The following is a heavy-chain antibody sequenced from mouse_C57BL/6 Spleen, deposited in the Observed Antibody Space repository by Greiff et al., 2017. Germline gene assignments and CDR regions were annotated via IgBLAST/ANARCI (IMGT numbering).Heavy chain of an antibody. J-gene: IGHJ4*01. V-gene: IGHV1-50*01. Sequence: QVQLQQPGAELVKPGASVKLSCKASGYTFTSYWMQWVKQRPGQGLEWIGEIDPSDSYTNYDQKFKGKATLTVDTSSSTAYMQLSSLASEDTAVYYCARWDTTYAMDYWGQGTSVTVSS. CDR2: IDPSDSYT. CDR1: GYTFTSYW. CDR3: ARWDTTYAMDY. D-gene: IGHD1-1*01.